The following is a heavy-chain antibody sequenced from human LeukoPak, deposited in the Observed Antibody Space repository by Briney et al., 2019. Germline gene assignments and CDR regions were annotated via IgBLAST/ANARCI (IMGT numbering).Heavy chain of an antibody. CDR3: AREWRRGYGDYGHDY. Sequence: SAHLSLACAVPGSSINTGYYWGWLRQPPGKGLQWLGSISHSGSTYYNPSLKSRVTISVDTSKNQFAQKLSSVTAADTAVYYCAREWRRGYGDYGHDYWGQGTLVTVSS. CDR2: ISHSGST. D-gene: IGHD4-17*01. CDR1: GSSINTGYY. J-gene: IGHJ4*02. V-gene: IGHV4-38-2*02.